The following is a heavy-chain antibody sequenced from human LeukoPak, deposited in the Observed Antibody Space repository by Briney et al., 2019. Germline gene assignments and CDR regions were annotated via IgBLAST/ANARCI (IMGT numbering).Heavy chain of an antibody. CDR3: ARQDCSSTSCPRGRGWFDP. CDR1: GGTFSSYA. V-gene: IGHV1-69*13. J-gene: IGHJ5*02. D-gene: IGHD2-2*01. CDR2: IIPIFGTA. Sequence: SVKVSCKASGGTFSSYAISWVRQAPGRGLEWMGGIIPIFGTANYAQKFQGRVTITADESTSTAYMELSSLRSEDTAVYYCARQDCSSTSCPRGRGWFDPWGQGTLVTVSS.